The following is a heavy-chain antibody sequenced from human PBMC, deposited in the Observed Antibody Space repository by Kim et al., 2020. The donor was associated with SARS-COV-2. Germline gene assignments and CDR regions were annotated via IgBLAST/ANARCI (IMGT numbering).Heavy chain of an antibody. J-gene: IGHJ3*02. CDR2: SGST. Sequence: SGSTNYNPPLKSRVTISVDTSKNQFSLKLSSVTAADTAVYYCARGRAFDIWGQGTMVTVSS. CDR3: ARGRAFDI. V-gene: IGHV4-34*01.